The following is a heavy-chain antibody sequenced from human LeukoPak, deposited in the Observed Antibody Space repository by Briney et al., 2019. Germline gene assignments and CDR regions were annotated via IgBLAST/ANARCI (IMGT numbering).Heavy chain of an antibody. CDR3: ARVGYSYGYFFDY. CDR1: GFTFSSYA. CDR2: ISSNGGST. V-gene: IGHV3-64*01. J-gene: IGHJ4*02. Sequence: PGGSLRLSCAASGFTFSSYAMHWVRQAPGKGLEYVSAISSNGGSTYYANSVKGRFTISRDNSKNTLYLQMGSLRAEDMAVYYCARVGYSYGYFFDYWGQGTLVTVSS. D-gene: IGHD5-18*01.